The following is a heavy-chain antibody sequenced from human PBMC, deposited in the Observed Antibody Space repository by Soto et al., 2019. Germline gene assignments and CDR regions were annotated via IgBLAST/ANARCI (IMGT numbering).Heavy chain of an antibody. CDR3: ARPSGLLGQYSALPEF. CDR1: GDSFSSYT. Sequence: QVQLVQSGAEARKPGSSVKISCTVSGDSFSSYTLTWVRQAPGQGLEWMGGIIPIFHSTIYSQRFKGRVTFTEHDSTNTAYLQLTNLRFDDTAIYYCARPSGLLGQYSALPEFWGQVTLVSVSS. D-gene: IGHD5-12*01. J-gene: IGHJ4*02. CDR2: IIPIFHST. V-gene: IGHV1-69*19.